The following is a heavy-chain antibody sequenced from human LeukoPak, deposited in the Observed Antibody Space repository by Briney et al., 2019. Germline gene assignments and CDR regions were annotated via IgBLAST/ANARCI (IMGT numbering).Heavy chain of an antibody. CDR2: ISGNGGST. Sequence: GGSLRLSCAASGFTFSSYAMSWVRQAPGKGLEWVSGISGNGGSTYYADSVKGRFTISRDNSKNTLYLQMHGLRDEDTAIYFCATGVVRGIYARFDYWGQGTLVTVSS. J-gene: IGHJ4*02. CDR1: GFTFSSYA. CDR3: ATGVVRGIYARFDY. V-gene: IGHV3-23*01. D-gene: IGHD3-10*01.